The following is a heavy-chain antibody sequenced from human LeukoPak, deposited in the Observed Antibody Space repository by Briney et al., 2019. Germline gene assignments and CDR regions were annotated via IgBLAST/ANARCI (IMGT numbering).Heavy chain of an antibody. V-gene: IGHV4-4*07. CDR1: GGSISNYF. CDR3: ARDGPRSGYDLGHFDN. CDR2: TYSTGRS. Sequence: SETLSLTCTVSGGSISNYFWSWVRQPAGKGLEWIGRTYSTGRSDYNPSLKSRITMSVDTSKNQFSLKLSSVTAADTAVYYCARDGPRSGYDLGHFDNLGQGTLVTAPS. D-gene: IGHD5-12*01. J-gene: IGHJ4*02.